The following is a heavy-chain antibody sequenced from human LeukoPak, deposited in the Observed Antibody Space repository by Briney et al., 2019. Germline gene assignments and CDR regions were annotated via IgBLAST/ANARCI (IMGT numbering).Heavy chain of an antibody. J-gene: IGHJ4*02. CDR3: ARGVYIAAAQYGY. CDR1: GGSISSYY. CDR2: IYYSGTT. Sequence: SETLSLTRTVSGGSISSYYWSWIRQPPEKGLEWIGYIYYSGTTNYNPSLKSRVTISVDTSKNQFPLKLSSVTAADTAVYYCARGVYIAAAQYGYWGQGTLVTVSS. D-gene: IGHD6-13*01. V-gene: IGHV4-59*01.